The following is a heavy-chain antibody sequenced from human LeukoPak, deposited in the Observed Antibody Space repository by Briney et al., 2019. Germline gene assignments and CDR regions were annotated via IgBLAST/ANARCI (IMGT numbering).Heavy chain of an antibody. CDR3: ATLAFDS. CDR1: GFTFSRSW. V-gene: IGHV3-7*01. Sequence: PGGSLRLSCTASGFTFSRSWMHWVRQAPGKGLEWVADIKEDGSHKYYGDSVKGRFTISRDNAKNSVYLQMNTLSPEDTAIYFCATLAFDSWGRGTLVTVSS. D-gene: IGHD3-3*02. J-gene: IGHJ4*02. CDR2: IKEDGSHK.